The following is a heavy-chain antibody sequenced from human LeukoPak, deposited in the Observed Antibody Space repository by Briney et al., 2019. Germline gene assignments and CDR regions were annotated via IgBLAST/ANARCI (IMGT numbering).Heavy chain of an antibody. Sequence: SETLSLTCSVSGDSISIYYWSWIRQPPGKGLQWIGYINYSGSTNYNPSLKSRVTVSVDTSKNQFSLELSSVTAADTAVYYCARSRDGYKPYYFDYWGQGTLVTVSS. V-gene: IGHV4-59*01. J-gene: IGHJ4*02. CDR1: GDSISIYY. CDR3: ARSRDGYKPYYFDY. D-gene: IGHD5-24*01. CDR2: INYSGST.